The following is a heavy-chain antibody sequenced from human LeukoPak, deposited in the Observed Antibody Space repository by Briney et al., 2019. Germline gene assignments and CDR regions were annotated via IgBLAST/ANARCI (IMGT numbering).Heavy chain of an antibody. CDR2: ISWDGDST. CDR3: AKAKGSAMANYFDY. CDR1: GFTFNDYS. D-gene: IGHD5-18*01. Sequence: GGSLRLSCGASGFTFNDYSMFWVRQAPGKGLEWVSLISWDGDSTYYADSVQGRFIISRDNSKNSLFLQMNSLRTEDTALYYCAKAKGSAMANYFDYWGQGTLVTVSS. J-gene: IGHJ4*02. V-gene: IGHV3-43*01.